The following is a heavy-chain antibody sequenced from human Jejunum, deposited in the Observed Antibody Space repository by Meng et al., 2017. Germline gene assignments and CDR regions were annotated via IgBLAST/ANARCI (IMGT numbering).Heavy chain of an antibody. CDR2: ISTDGRTT. V-gene: IGHV3-74*01. J-gene: IGHJ4*02. D-gene: IGHD5-18*01. CDR1: GFTFSSDW. CDR3: TRGRGDKYGYFDY. Sequence: GQLVDSGVGLVQPGWSLRLSCAASGFTFSSDWMHWVRQVPGKGLVWVSRISTDGRTTNYADSVKGRFTISRDNSKNTLYLQMNSLRAEDTAVYYCTRGRGDKYGYFDYWGQGTLVTVSS.